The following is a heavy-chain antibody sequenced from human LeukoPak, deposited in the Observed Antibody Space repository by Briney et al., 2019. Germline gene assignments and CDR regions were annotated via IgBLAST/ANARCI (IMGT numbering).Heavy chain of an antibody. V-gene: IGHV3-21*04. CDR3: AKAAYNYGPFDY. CDR2: ISSSSSYI. Sequence: GGSLRLSCAASGFIFSNYNMNWVRQAPGKGLEWVSSISSSSSYIYYADSVKGRFTISRDNSKNTLYLQMNSLRAEDTAVYYCAKAAYNYGPFDYWGQGTLVLVSS. J-gene: IGHJ4*02. D-gene: IGHD5-18*01. CDR1: GFIFSNYN.